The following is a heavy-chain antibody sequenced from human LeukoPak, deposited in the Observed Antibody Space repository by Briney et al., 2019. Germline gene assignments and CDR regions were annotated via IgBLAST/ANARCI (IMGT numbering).Heavy chain of an antibody. D-gene: IGHD6-13*01. CDR1: GFTFSSYA. CDR3: AIAAAGKGSMDV. CDR2: ISGSGGST. Sequence: GGSLRLSCAASGFTFSSYAMSWVRQAPGKGLEWVSAISGSGGSTYYADSVKGRFTISRDDSKNTLYLRMNSLRAEDTAVYYCAIAAAGKGSMDVWGKGTTVTVSS. J-gene: IGHJ6*04. V-gene: IGHV3-23*01.